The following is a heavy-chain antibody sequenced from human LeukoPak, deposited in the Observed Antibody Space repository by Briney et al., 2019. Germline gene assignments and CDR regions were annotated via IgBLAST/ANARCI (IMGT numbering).Heavy chain of an antibody. V-gene: IGHV3-53*05. Sequence: GGSLRLSCAASGFTVSSNYMSWVRQAPGKGLEWVSVIYSGGSTYYADSVKGRFTISRDNSKNTLYLQMNSLRAEDTAVYYCARDAWGSSSGKYFQHWGQGTLVTVSS. CDR1: GFTVSSNY. J-gene: IGHJ1*01. D-gene: IGHD6-6*01. CDR2: IYSGGST. CDR3: ARDAWGSSSGKYFQH.